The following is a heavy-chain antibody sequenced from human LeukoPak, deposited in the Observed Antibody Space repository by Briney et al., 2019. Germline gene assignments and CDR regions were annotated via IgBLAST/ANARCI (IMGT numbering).Heavy chain of an antibody. Sequence: SQTLSLTCDISGDSVSSNSAAWNRIRQSPSRGLEWLGRTYYRSKWFDDYAESVKSRITINPDTSKNQFSLQLNSVTPEDTAVYYCARDLGYSSTFLAFDIWGQGTMVTVSS. CDR3: ARDLGYSSTFLAFDI. CDR1: GDSVSSNSAA. CDR2: TYYRSKWFD. V-gene: IGHV6-1*01. D-gene: IGHD6-13*01. J-gene: IGHJ3*02.